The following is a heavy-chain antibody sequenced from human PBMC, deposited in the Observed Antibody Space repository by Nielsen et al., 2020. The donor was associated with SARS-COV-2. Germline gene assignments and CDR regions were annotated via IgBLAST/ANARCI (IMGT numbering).Heavy chain of an antibody. CDR1: GFTFSSYS. D-gene: IGHD4-17*01. CDR3: VRDRDSTTENLRMDV. J-gene: IGHJ6*02. CDR2: ISSSSSYI. Sequence: GGSLKISCAASGFTFSSYSMTWVRPAPGKGLEWVSSISSSSSYIYYADSVEGRFTISRDNSKNILDLHMNSLRAEDTAVYDCVRDRDSTTENLRMDVWGQGTTVTVSS. V-gene: IGHV3-21*04.